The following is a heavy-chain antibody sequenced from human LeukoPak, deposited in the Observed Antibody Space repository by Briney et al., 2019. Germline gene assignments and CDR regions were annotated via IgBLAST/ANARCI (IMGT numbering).Heavy chain of an antibody. CDR1: GFTFSDYS. J-gene: IGHJ4*02. CDR3: AKDPWGRSSF. Sequence: GGSLRLSCGASGFTFSDYSINWVRQAPGKGLEWVSSISGSGSHTYYADSLKGRFTISRDNAKNSVSLQMNSLRADDTAVYYCAKDPWGRSSFWGQGTLVIVSS. D-gene: IGHD6-6*01. CDR2: ISGSGSHT. V-gene: IGHV3-21*06.